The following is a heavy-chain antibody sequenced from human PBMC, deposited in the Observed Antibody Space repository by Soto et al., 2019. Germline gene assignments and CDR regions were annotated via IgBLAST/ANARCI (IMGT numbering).Heavy chain of an antibody. D-gene: IGHD1-1*01. CDR2: INTYTGNT. Sequence: QDQLVQSGAEVKEPGASVKISCKTSGYTFTNYGISWVRQAPRQGLEWMGWINTYTGNTNYARRLQGRVTMTTDTTTSTCYMESRSLRSDDTAISFCAKYTTRERRMRVDSWAQGTLVIVSS. CDR3: AKYTTRERRMRVDS. CDR1: GYTFTNYG. V-gene: IGHV1-18*01. J-gene: IGHJ4*02.